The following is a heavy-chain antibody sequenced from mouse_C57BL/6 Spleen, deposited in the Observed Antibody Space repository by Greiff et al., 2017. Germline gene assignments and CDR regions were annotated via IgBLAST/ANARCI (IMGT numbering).Heavy chain of an antibody. CDR2: IHPNSGST. V-gene: IGHV1-64*01. CDR1: GYTFTSYW. CDR3: ARLGDYGSSYYAMDY. J-gene: IGHJ4*01. Sequence: VQLQQPGAELVKPGASVKLSCKASGYTFTSYWMHWVKQRPGQGLEWIGMIHPNSGSTNYNEKFKSKATLTVDKSSSTAYMQLSSLTSEDSAVYYCARLGDYGSSYYAMDYWGQGTSVTVSS. D-gene: IGHD1-1*01.